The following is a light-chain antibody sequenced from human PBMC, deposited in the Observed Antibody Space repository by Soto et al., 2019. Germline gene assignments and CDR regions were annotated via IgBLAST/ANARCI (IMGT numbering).Light chain of an antibody. CDR2: LNSDGSH. V-gene: IGLV4-69*01. CDR3: QTWVTGIQV. Sequence: QSVLTQSPSASASLGASVKLTCTLSSGHSNYAIAWHQQRPEKGPRYLMKLNSDGSHSKGDGIPDRFSGSSSGAERYLTISRLQSEDEADYYCQTWVTGIQVFGGGTKLTVL. J-gene: IGLJ2*01. CDR1: SGHSNYA.